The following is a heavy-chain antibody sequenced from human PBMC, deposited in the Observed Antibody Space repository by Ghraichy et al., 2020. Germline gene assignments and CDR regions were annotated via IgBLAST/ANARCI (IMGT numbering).Heavy chain of an antibody. CDR1: GYTLTELS. Sequence: ASVKVSCKVSGYTLTELSMHWVRQAPGKGLEWMGGFDPEDGETIYAQKFQGRVTMTEDTSTDTAYMELSSLRSEDTAVYYCATLGLYRYPNWFDPWGQGTLVTVSS. CDR2: FDPEDGET. J-gene: IGHJ5*02. D-gene: IGHD2-2*02. CDR3: ATLGLYRYPNWFDP. V-gene: IGHV1-24*01.